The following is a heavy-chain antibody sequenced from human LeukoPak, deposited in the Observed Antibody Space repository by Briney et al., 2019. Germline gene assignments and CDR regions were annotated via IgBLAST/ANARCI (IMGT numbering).Heavy chain of an antibody. J-gene: IGHJ6*03. Sequence: GGTLRLSCVASACTFSSYGMNWIRQAPGKGLEWVAAISGSGGSTYYADSVKGRFTISRDNSKHTLFLQMHSLRAEDTAVYYCAKRRGLELLYYYYMDVWGKGTTVTVSS. V-gene: IGHV3-23*01. CDR1: ACTFSSYG. CDR2: ISGSGGST. CDR3: AKRRGLELLYYYYMDV. D-gene: IGHD1-7*01.